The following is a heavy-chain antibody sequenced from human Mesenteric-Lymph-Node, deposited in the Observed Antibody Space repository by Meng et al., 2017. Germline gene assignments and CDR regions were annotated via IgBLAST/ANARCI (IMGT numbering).Heavy chain of an antibody. J-gene: IGHJ4*02. CDR2: VYHRGDT. D-gene: IGHD1-7*01. Sequence: HVQLQELGPGLVKPSGTLSLTCTVSGDSISSDIWWSWVRQPPGKGLEWIGEVYHRGDTNYNPSLKSRVDISVDKSKNQFYLSLFSVTAADTAVYYCGRDQGRELINHWGQGTLVTVSS. CDR1: GDSISSDIW. V-gene: IGHV4-4*02. CDR3: GRDQGRELINH.